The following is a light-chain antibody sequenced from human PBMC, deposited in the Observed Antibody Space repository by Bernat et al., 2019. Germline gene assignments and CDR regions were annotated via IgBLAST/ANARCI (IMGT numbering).Light chain of an antibody. CDR1: SGHSNYA. Sequence: QLVLTQSPSASASLGASVKLTCTLSSGHSNYAVAWHQQQPEKGPRYLMKLNSDGSHNKGDGIPDRFSGSSSGAERYLTISSLQSEDEADYYCQTWGTGNVGFGGGTKLTVL. CDR2: LNSDGSH. CDR3: QTWGTGNVG. V-gene: IGLV4-69*01. J-gene: IGLJ2*01.